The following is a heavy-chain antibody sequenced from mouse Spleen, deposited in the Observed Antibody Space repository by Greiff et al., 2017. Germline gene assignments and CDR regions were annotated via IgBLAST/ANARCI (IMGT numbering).Heavy chain of an antibody. CDR1: GYSFTSYY. D-gene: IGHD2-4*01. V-gene: IGHV1-66*01. Sequence: VKLQESGPELVKPGASVKISCQASGYSFTSYYIHWVKQRPGQGLEWIGWIYPGSGITKYNEKFKGKATLTADTSSSTADMQLSSLTSEDSAVDYCATGRDYDVDYAMDYWGQGTSVTVSS. CDR3: ATGRDYDVDYAMDY. J-gene: IGHJ4*01. CDR2: IYPGSGIT.